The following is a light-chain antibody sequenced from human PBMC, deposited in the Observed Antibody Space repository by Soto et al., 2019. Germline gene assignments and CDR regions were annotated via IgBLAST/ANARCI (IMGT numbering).Light chain of an antibody. CDR1: QSVSSN. V-gene: IGKV3-15*01. J-gene: IGKJ2*01. CDR2: GAS. CDR3: QQYNNWPPGT. Sequence: EIVMTQSPATLSVSPGERATLSCRSSQSVSSNLAWYQQKPGQAPRLLIYGASARATGIPARFSGSGSGTEFTITLSSLQSADFAIYYCQQYNNWPPGTCGQGTKLEIK.